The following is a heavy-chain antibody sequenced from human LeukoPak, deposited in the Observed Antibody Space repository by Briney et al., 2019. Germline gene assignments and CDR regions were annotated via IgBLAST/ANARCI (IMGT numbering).Heavy chain of an antibody. CDR1: GYTLTSYD. V-gene: IGHV1-8*01. CDR2: MNPNSGNT. D-gene: IGHD2-15*01. Sequence: GASVKVSCKASGYTLTSYDINWVRQATGQGLEWMGWMNPNSGNTGYAQKFQGRVTMTRNTSISTAYMELSSLRSEDTAVYYCARIGCSGGSCYGRLGYYYYYMDVWGKGTTVTISS. J-gene: IGHJ6*03. CDR3: ARIGCSGGSCYGRLGYYYYYMDV.